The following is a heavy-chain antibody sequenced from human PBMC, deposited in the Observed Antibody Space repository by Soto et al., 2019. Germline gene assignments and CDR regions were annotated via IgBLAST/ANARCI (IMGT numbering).Heavy chain of an antibody. V-gene: IGHV1-2*04. CDR3: ARGGGVISDTTNYYYGMEV. CDR1: GYTFSGYY. Sequence: QAQLEQSGSEVKKPGASMKVSCKASGYTFSGYYIHWVRQAPGQGLERMGWIKSNSGDSKLAPRFQGWVSLTRDTSISTAYMAMSRLKPDDTAVYYCARGGGVISDTTNYYYGMEVWGQGTTVSVSS. J-gene: IGHJ6*02. D-gene: IGHD3-16*01. CDR2: IKSNSGDS.